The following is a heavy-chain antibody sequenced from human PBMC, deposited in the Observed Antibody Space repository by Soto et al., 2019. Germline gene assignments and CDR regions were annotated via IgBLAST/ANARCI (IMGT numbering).Heavy chain of an antibody. CDR1: GGTFSSYA. V-gene: IGHV1-69*13. CDR2: IIPIFGTA. CDR3: AREGKYGYSSGWYGRGAFDI. D-gene: IGHD6-19*01. Sequence: ASVKVSCKASGGTFSSYAISWVRQAPGQGLEWMGGIIPIFGTANYAQKFQGRVTITADESTSTAYMELSSLRSEDTAVYYCAREGKYGYSSGWYGRGAFDIWGQGTMVTVSS. J-gene: IGHJ3*02.